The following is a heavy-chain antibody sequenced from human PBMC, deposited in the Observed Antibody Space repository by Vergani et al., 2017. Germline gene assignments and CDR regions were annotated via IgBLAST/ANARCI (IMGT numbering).Heavy chain of an antibody. CDR3: ARGRRYSSASPIYYYYRDV. V-gene: IGHV4-34*01. J-gene: IGHJ6*03. CDR1: GGSFSGYY. D-gene: IGHD6-6*01. Sequence: QVQLQQWGAGLLKPSETLSLTCAVYGGSFSGYYWRWIRQPQAKGLEWIGEINHSGSTNYNPSLKSRVTISVDTSKNQFSLKLSPVTAADTAVYYCARGRRYSSASPIYYYYRDVWGKGTTVTVSS. CDR2: INHSGST.